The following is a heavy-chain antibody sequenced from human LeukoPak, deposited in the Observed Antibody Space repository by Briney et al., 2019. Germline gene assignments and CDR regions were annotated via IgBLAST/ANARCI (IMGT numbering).Heavy chain of an antibody. CDR2: IIPIFGTA. Sequence: SVKVSCTASGGTFSSYAISWVRQAPGQGLEWMGGIIPIFGTANYAQKIQGRVTITADESTSTAYMELSSLRSEDTAVYYCARDLDSDGYEDYWGQGTLVTVSS. V-gene: IGHV1-69*13. J-gene: IGHJ4*02. CDR1: GGTFSSYA. CDR3: ARDLDSDGYEDY. D-gene: IGHD5-18*01.